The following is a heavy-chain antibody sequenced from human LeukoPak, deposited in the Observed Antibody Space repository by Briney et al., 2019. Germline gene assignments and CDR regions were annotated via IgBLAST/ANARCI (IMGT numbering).Heavy chain of an antibody. Sequence: GGSLRLSCAASGFTFSSYSMNWVRQAPGKGLEWVSSISRSTRNIYYADSVKGRFTISRDNAKNSLYLQMNSLRAEDTALYYCATHRGYSYGTAEDFDYWGQGTLVTVSS. D-gene: IGHD5-18*01. CDR1: GFTFSSYS. CDR3: ATHRGYSYGTAEDFDY. V-gene: IGHV3-21*01. J-gene: IGHJ4*02. CDR2: ISRSTRNI.